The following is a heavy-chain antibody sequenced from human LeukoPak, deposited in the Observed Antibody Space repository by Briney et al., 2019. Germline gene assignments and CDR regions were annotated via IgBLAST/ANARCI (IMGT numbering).Heavy chain of an antibody. J-gene: IGHJ4*02. CDR2: MNPNSGNT. V-gene: IGHV1-8*01. CDR1: GYTFTSYD. D-gene: IGHD3-10*01. Sequence: ASVKVSCKASGYTFTSYDINWVRQATGQGLEWMGWMNPNSGNTGYVQKFQGRVTMTRNTSISTAYMELSSLRSEDTAVYYCARGPITMVRGLDWGQGTLVTVSS. CDR3: ARGPITMVRGLD.